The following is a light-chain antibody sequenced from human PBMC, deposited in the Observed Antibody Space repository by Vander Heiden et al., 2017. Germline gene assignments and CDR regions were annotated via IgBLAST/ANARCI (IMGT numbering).Light chain of an antibody. CDR2: DAS. CDR1: QSVSSY. V-gene: IGKV3-11*01. J-gene: IGKJ3*01. Sequence: EIVLTQSPATLSLSPGERATLSCRASQSVSSYLAWYQQKPGQAPRLLIYDASNRATGIPARFSGSGSGTDFTLTISSLEPEDFAVYYCQQRCNWRQTFGHGTKVDIK. CDR3: QQRCNWRQT.